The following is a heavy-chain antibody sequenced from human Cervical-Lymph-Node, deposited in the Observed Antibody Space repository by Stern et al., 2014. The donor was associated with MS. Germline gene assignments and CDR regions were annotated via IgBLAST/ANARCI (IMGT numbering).Heavy chain of an antibody. D-gene: IGHD3-10*01. Sequence: VQLVESGPGLVKPSQTLSLTCTVSGDSLSSGDHYWSWIRQPPGKGLEWIGYIHYSGSTFYSPSLKSRLTISVDTSKNQFSLNLNSVTAADTAVYFCARASWFAELTFDYWGQGTLATVS. V-gene: IGHV4-30-4*01. CDR1: GDSLSSGDHY. CDR3: ARASWFAELTFDY. J-gene: IGHJ4*02. CDR2: IHYSGST.